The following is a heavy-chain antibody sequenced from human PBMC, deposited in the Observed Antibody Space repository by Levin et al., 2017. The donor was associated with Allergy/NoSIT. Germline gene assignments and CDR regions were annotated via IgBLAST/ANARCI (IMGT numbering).Heavy chain of an antibody. CDR3: ASDSSGWDAFDI. CDR2: IYYSGST. Sequence: SETLSLTCTVSGGSISSSSYYWGWIRQPPGKGLEWIGSIYYSGSTYYNPSLKSRVTISVDTSKNQFSLKLSSVTAADTAVYYCASDSSGWDAFDIWGQGTMVTVSS. D-gene: IGHD6-19*01. V-gene: IGHV4-39*07. J-gene: IGHJ3*02. CDR1: GGSISSSSYY.